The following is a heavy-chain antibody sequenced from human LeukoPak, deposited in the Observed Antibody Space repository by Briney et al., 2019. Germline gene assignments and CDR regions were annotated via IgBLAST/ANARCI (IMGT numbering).Heavy chain of an antibody. CDR1: GGSISSGGYS. Sequence: PSETLSLTCAVSGGSISSGGYSWSWIRQPPGKGLEWIGYIYHSGSTYYNPSLRSRVTISVDTSKNQFSLKLSSVTAADTAVYYCARQLLVGATGNFDYWGQGTLVTVSS. CDR2: IYHSGST. V-gene: IGHV4-30-2*03. D-gene: IGHD1-26*01. J-gene: IGHJ4*02. CDR3: ARQLLVGATGNFDY.